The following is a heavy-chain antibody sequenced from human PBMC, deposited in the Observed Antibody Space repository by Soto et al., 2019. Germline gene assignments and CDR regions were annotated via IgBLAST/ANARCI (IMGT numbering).Heavy chain of an antibody. J-gene: IGHJ4*02. CDR2: IYYTGTT. Sequence: QLQLQESGPGLVKPSETLSLTCTVSGGSISSSSYYWGWIRQPPGKGLEWIGSIYYTGTTYYNPSLKRRVTISVDTSKKQLSLKLSSVTAADTAVYYCARLDNVVRGLIEYWGQGTLVTVSS. V-gene: IGHV4-39*01. CDR3: ARLDNVVRGLIEY. CDR1: GGSISSSSYY. D-gene: IGHD3-10*01.